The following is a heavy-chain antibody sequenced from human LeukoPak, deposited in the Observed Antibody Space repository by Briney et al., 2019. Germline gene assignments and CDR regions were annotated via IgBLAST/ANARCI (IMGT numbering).Heavy chain of an antibody. CDR2: INTNTGNP. CDR1: GYTFTSYA. J-gene: IGHJ4*02. CDR3: ARDGPYYYGSGSYAY. Sequence: ASLKDSCKASGYTFTSYAMNWVRQAPGQGLEWMGWINTNTGNPTYAQGFTGRFVFSLDTSVSTAYLQISSLKAEDTAVYYCARDGPYYYGSGSYAYWGQGTLVTVSS. D-gene: IGHD3-10*01. V-gene: IGHV7-4-1*02.